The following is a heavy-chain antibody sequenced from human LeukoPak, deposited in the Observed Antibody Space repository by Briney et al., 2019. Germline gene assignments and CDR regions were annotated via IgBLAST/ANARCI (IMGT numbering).Heavy chain of an antibody. CDR3: EKAMLVTTLDY. J-gene: IGHJ4*02. D-gene: IGHD4-17*01. CDR1: GFTFGTYG. V-gene: IGHV3-30*02. CDR2: IRYDGSSK. Sequence: PGGSLRLSCAASGFTFGTYGMHWVRQAPGKGLEWVAFIRYDGSSKYYADSVKGRFTISRDKSKNTLYLQMNSLRAEDTAVYYCEKAMLVTTLDYWGQGTLVTVSS.